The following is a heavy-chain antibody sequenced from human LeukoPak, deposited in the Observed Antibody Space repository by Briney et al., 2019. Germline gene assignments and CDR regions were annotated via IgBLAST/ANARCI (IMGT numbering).Heavy chain of an antibody. J-gene: IGHJ4*02. CDR2: ISSSSSYI. Sequence: GGSLRLSCAASGLTFGSYSMNWVRQAPGKGLEWVSSISSSSSYIYYADSVKGRFTISRDNAKNSLYLQMNSLRAEDTAVYYCARDPSMVRGVGFDYWGQGTLVTVSS. CDR3: ARDPSMVRGVGFDY. V-gene: IGHV3-21*01. D-gene: IGHD3-10*01. CDR1: GLTFGSYS.